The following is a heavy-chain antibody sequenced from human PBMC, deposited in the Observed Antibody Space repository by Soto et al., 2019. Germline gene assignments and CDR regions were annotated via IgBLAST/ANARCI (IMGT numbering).Heavy chain of an antibody. CDR2: IYYSGST. Sequence: PSETLSLTCTVSGGSISSGGYYWSWIRQHPGKGPEWIGYIYYSGSTYHNPSLRSRVTISEDTSKHQFSLKLSSVTAADSAVYYCARDSGKYCSRTTCYTPSYFDYWGQGTLVTVSS. J-gene: IGHJ4*02. D-gene: IGHD2-2*01. CDR3: ARDSGKYCSRTTCYTPSYFDY. CDR1: GGSISSGGYY. V-gene: IGHV4-31*03.